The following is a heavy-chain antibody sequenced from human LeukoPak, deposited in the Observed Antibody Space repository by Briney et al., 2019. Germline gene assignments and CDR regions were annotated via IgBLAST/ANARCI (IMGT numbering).Heavy chain of an antibody. V-gene: IGHV4-34*01. D-gene: IGHD3/OR15-3a*01. Sequence: PSETLSLTCAVSGGSFSGYYWSWIRQPPGKGLEWIGEINHSGSLNYNASLKSRVSTSADTSKNQFSLKLTSVTASDTAVYYCARESGGTGHWGQGTLVTVSS. J-gene: IGHJ4*02. CDR3: ARESGGTGH. CDR2: INHSGSL. CDR1: GGSFSGYY.